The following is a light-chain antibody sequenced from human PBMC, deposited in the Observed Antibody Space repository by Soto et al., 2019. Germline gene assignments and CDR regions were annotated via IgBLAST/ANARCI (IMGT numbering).Light chain of an antibody. CDR3: MCYAGGNNWV. V-gene: IGLV2-8*01. J-gene: IGLJ3*02. CDR2: DVT. CDR1: SSDVGGYNY. Sequence: QSALTQPASVSGSPGQSITISCTGTSSDVGGYNYVSWYQQHPGKAPKLMIYDVTKRPSGVPDRFSGSKSGNTASLTVSGLQAEDEADYYCMCYAGGNNWVFGGGTKVTVL.